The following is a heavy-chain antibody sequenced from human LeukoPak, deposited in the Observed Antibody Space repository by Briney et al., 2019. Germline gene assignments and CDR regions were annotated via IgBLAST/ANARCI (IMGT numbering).Heavy chain of an antibody. CDR1: GFTFSSYS. Sequence: GGSLRLSCAASGFTFSSYSMNWVRQAPGKGLEWVSSISSSSSYIYYADSLKGRFTIARDNAKNSLYLQMNSLRAEDTAVYYCARDGREGLLLWFGEFPDYWGQGTLVTVSS. CDR2: ISSSSSYI. CDR3: ARDGREGLLLWFGEFPDY. J-gene: IGHJ4*02. V-gene: IGHV3-21*01. D-gene: IGHD3-10*01.